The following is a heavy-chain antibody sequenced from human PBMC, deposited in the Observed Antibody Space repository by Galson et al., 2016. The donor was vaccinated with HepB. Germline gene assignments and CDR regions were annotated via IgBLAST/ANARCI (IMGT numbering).Heavy chain of an antibody. V-gene: IGHV3-53*01. CDR3: ARASGIRGIKGAMDV. D-gene: IGHD3-10*01. CDR1: GFSVSNNY. CDR2: FHDDGRK. J-gene: IGHJ6*02. Sequence: SLRLSCAASGFSVSNNYMSWVRQAPGQGLECVSVFHDDGRKNYADSVMGRFTISRDNSKNTLYLEMNSLRAEDVAVYYCARASGIRGIKGAMDVWGQGTTVSVSS.